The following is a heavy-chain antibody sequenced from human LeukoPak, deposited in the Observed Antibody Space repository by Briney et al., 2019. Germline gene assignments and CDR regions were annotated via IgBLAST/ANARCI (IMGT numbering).Heavy chain of an antibody. J-gene: IGHJ4*01. CDR2: INHSGST. CDR3: VSLGDYGAFDY. D-gene: IGHD4-17*01. V-gene: IGHV4-34*01. Sequence: PSETLSLTCAVYGGSFSGYYWSWIRQPPGKGLEWIGEINHSGSTNYNPSLKSRVTISVDTSKNQFSLKLSSVTAADTAVYYCVSLGDYGAFDYWGHGTLVTVAS. CDR1: GGSFSGYY.